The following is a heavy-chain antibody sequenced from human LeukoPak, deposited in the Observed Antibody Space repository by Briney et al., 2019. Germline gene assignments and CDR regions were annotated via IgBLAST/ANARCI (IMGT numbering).Heavy chain of an antibody. CDR1: GFTFGKYW. D-gene: IGHD3-3*01. V-gene: IGHV3-7*03. CDR3: ARDQYDTWSRRGNFDS. Sequence: GVSLRLSCVASGFTFGKYWMSWVRQAPGKGLEWVANIKLDGSEKNYVDSVKGRFTISRDNTKNSLYLQMNSLRAEDTAVFYCARDQYDTWSRRGNFDSWGQGTLVSVSS. J-gene: IGHJ4*02. CDR2: IKLDGSEK.